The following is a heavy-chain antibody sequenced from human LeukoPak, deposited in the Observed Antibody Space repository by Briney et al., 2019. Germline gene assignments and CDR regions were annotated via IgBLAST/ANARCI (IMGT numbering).Heavy chain of an antibody. V-gene: IGHV3-21*05. D-gene: IGHD3-16*01. J-gene: IGHJ4*02. CDR3: ARDQASYLPDY. CDR1: GFTFSSYS. CDR2: ISSSSDYI. Sequence: GGSLRLSCAASGFTFSSYSMNWVRQAPGKGLEWISYISSSSDYIYYADSVKGRFTISRDNAKDSLYLQMNSLRADDTALYFCARDQASYLPDYWGQGTLVTVSS.